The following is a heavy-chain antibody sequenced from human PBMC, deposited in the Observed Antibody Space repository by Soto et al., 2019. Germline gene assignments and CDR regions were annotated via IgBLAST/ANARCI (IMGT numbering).Heavy chain of an antibody. CDR3: MKGPSQGSSVLGPFDC. V-gene: IGHV3-64D*06. Sequence: EVQLVESGGGLVQPGGSLRLSCSASAFIFSAFAMYWVRQAPGKGLEYVSVISYNGGSKYYADSVKGRFTVSRDNSKNTVYLQMSSLRAEDTAVYYWMKGPSQGSSVLGPFDCWGQGALITVSS. D-gene: IGHD2-2*01. CDR1: AFIFSAFA. J-gene: IGHJ4*02. CDR2: ISYNGGSK.